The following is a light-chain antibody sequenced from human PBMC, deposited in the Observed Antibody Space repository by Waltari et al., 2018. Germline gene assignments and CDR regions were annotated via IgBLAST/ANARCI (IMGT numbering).Light chain of an antibody. Sequence: QPVLTQPPSVSGTPGQRVTISCSGSGSNIGDFSVNWYQHLPGSAPRLLIYSDYQRPSGVPDRFSGSKSGTSASLVVSGLQSDDEADYYCAAWDDSLSGVVFGGGTKLTVL. V-gene: IGLV1-44*01. CDR1: GSNIGDFS. CDR2: SDY. CDR3: AAWDDSLSGVV. J-gene: IGLJ2*01.